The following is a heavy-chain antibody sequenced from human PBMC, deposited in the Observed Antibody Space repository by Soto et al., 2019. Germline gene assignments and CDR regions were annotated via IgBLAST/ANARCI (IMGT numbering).Heavy chain of an antibody. V-gene: IGHV3-23*01. Sequence: GGSLRLSCAASGFTFTISAMTWVRPAPGKGLEWVTTVRGSGGTTYYADSVKGRFTISRDNSKSTLYLQMNSLRAEDTALYYCASADNKNYWGQGTLVTVSS. CDR1: GFTFTISA. CDR3: ASADNKNY. CDR2: VRGSGGTT. J-gene: IGHJ4*02.